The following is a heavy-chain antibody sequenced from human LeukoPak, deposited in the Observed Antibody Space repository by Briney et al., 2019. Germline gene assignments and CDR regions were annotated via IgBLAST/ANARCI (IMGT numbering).Heavy chain of an antibody. CDR3: ARDLVRLAARPSRRSPRNNYWYFDL. CDR2: INHSGST. CDR1: GGSFSGYY. J-gene: IGHJ2*01. V-gene: IGHV4-34*01. D-gene: IGHD6-6*01. Sequence: SETLSLTCAVYGGSFSGYYWSWIRQPPGKGLEWIGEINHSGSTNHNPSLKSRVTISVDTSKNQFSLKLSSVTAADTAVYYCARDLVRLAARPSRRSPRNNYWYFDLWGRGTLVTVSS.